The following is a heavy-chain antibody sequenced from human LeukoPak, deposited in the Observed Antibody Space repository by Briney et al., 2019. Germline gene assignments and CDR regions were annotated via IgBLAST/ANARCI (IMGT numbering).Heavy chain of an antibody. V-gene: IGHV4-4*07. CDR3: ARDSYYYDSSGYYRFDY. D-gene: IGHD3-22*01. Sequence: SETLSLTCTVSGGSFSIYYWSWIRQPAGKGLEWIGRIYTSGSTNYIPSLKSRVTMSVDTSKNQFSLNLSSVTAADTAVYYCARDSYYYDSSGYYRFDYWGQGTLVTVSS. CDR1: GGSFSIYY. J-gene: IGHJ4*02. CDR2: IYTSGST.